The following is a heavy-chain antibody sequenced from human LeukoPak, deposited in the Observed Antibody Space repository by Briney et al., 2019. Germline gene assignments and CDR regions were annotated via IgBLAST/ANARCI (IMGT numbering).Heavy chain of an antibody. CDR1: GDSMNSHY. CDR2: ISYIGST. CDR3: ARDPTTVTKGLDI. Sequence: SETLSPTCTVSGDSMNSHYWSWIRQPPGKGLEWIGYISYIGSTNYNPSLKSRVTISVDTSKNQFSLRLSSVTAADTAVYYCARDPTTVTKGLDIWGQGTMVTVSS. D-gene: IGHD4-17*01. V-gene: IGHV4-59*11. J-gene: IGHJ3*02.